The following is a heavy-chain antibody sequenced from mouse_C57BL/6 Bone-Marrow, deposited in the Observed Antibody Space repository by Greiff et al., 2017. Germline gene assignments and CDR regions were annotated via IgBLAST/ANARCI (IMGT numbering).Heavy chain of an antibody. CDR3: ARYYCGTPFAY. V-gene: IGHV1-42*01. CDR1: GYSFTGYY. J-gene: IGHJ3*01. Sequence: EVQLQQSGPELVKPGASVKISCKASGYSFTGYYMNWVKQSPEKSLEWIGEINPSTGGTTYNQKFKAKATLTVDKSSSTAYMQLKSLTSEDSAVYYCARYYCGTPFAYWGQGTLVTVSA. CDR2: INPSTGGT. D-gene: IGHD1-1*01.